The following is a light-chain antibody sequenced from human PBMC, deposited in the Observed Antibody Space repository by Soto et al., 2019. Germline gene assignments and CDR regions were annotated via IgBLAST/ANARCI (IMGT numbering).Light chain of an antibody. CDR1: SSDVGSYTL. J-gene: IGLJ2*01. Sequence: QSALTQPASVSGSPGQWITISCTGTSSDVGSYTLVSWYQQHPGKAPKLMIYDVSNRPSGVSNRFSGSKSGNTASLTISGLQAEDEADYYCSSYTTTITRVVFGGGTKVTVL. CDR2: DVS. CDR3: SSYTTTITRVV. V-gene: IGLV2-14*02.